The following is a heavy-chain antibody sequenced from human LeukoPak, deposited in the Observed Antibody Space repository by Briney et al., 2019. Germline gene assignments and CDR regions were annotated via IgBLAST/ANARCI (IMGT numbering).Heavy chain of an antibody. J-gene: IGHJ4*02. CDR2: IGPNNGVT. CDR1: GYTFTDYF. V-gene: IGHV1-2*02. CDR3: ARDIRPRVESFDY. Sequence: ASVKVSCKASGYTFTDYFLHWVRQAPGQGLEWMGWIGPNNGVTNYAQKFQGRVTMTRDTSINTAYMDLSSLRFDDTAVYYCARDIRPRVESFDYWGQGTLVTVSS. D-gene: IGHD3-3*01.